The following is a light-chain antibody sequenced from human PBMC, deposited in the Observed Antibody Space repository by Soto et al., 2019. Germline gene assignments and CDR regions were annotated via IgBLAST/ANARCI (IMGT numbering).Light chain of an antibody. CDR2: AAS. CDR1: QGISSC. CDR3: QQYLSYPYT. V-gene: IGKV1-8*01. Sequence: AIRMTQSPSSISASAGDRVTITCRASQGISSCLAWYQQKPGKAPKLLIYAASTLQRGVPSRFSASGSGTEFTLTISRLQSEDFATYFCQQYLSYPYTFGQGTKLEIK. J-gene: IGKJ2*01.